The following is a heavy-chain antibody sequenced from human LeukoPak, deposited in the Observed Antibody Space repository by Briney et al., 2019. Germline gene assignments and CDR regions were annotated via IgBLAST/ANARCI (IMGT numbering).Heavy chain of an antibody. Sequence: GRSLRLSCAASGFTFSSYGMHWVRPAPGKGLEWVAVISYDGSNKYYADSVKGRFTISRDKSKNTLYLQMNSLRAEDTAVYYCAKDSAILRYFDWRFDYWGQGTLVTVSS. D-gene: IGHD3-9*01. CDR1: GFTFSSYG. V-gene: IGHV3-30*18. CDR3: AKDSAILRYFDWRFDY. J-gene: IGHJ4*02. CDR2: ISYDGSNK.